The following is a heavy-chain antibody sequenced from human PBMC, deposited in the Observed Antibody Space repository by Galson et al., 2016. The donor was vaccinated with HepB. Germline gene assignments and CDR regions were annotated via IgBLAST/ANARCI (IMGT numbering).Heavy chain of an antibody. CDR2: INEDGSEK. J-gene: IGHJ3*02. CDR1: GFNFNNNW. D-gene: IGHD3-9*01. CDR3: VRYDTNLDAFDM. Sequence: SLRLSCAASGFNFNNNWMNWVRQAPGKGLEWVANINEDGSEKYYVDSVRGRFTISRDNANNSLNLHLKSLRAEDTAVYFCVRYDTNLDAFDMWGQGTMVTVSS. V-gene: IGHV3-7*01.